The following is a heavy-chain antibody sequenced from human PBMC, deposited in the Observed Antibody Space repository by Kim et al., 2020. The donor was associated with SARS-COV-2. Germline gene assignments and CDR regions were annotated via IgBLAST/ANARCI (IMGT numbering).Heavy chain of an antibody. D-gene: IGHD3-10*01. Sequence: SLESRVTISVDTSKNQFTLKLSSVTAADTAVYYCASQLGERWLRWDYWGQGTLVTVYS. J-gene: IGHJ4*02. V-gene: IGHV4-30-2*03. CDR3: ASQLGERWLRWDY.